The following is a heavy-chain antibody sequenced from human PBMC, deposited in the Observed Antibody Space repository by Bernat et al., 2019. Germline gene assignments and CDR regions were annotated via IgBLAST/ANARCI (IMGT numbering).Heavy chain of an antibody. V-gene: IGHV3-72*01. D-gene: IGHD3-9*01. CDR1: GFRVSDYH. Sequence: EVQLVESGGGLVQPGGSLRLSCAASGFRVSDYHLDWVRQAPGRGLEWVGRARDDADSYTTRYAAFVKGRFTISRDDSKNTLYLQMNSLKTEDTAVYYCTTDPLSPRGEGVQFDWLSNDAFDIWGQGTMVTVSS. J-gene: IGHJ3*02. CDR2: ARDDADSYTT. CDR3: TTDPLSPRGEGVQFDWLSNDAFDI.